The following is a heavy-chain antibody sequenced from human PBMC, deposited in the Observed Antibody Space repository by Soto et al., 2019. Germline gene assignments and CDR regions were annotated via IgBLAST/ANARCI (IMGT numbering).Heavy chain of an antibody. D-gene: IGHD4-17*01. CDR1: GGSFSGYY. CDR3: ASTVTTGFDY. CDR2: INHSGST. V-gene: IGHV4-34*01. Sequence: SETLSLTCAVYGGSFSGYYWSWIRQPPGKGLEWIGDINHSGSTYYNPSLKSRVTISVDTSKNQFSLKQSSVTAADTAVYYCASTVTTGFDYCGQGTLVTVSP. J-gene: IGHJ4*02.